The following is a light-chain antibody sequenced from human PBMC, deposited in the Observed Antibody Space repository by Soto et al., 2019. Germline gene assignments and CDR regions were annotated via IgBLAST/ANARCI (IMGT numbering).Light chain of an antibody. Sequence: DIVMTQSPDSLAVSLGERATINCKSSQSVLYSSNNKNYLAWYQQKPGQPPKLLIYWASTRESGVPDRFSGSGSGTDFTLTISSLQAEDVAVYYCQQYYSTPHTFGQWTELEIK. J-gene: IGKJ2*01. CDR3: QQYYSTPHT. CDR1: QSVLYSSNNKNY. CDR2: WAS. V-gene: IGKV4-1*01.